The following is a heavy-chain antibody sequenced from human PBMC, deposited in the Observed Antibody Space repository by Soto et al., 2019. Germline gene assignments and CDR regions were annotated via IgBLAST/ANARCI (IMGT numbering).Heavy chain of an antibody. Sequence: SVKVSCKASGGTFSSYTISWVRQAPGQGLEWMGRIIPILGIANYAQKFQGRVTITADKSTSTAYMELSSLRSEDTAVYYCASGYSSSPEYFQHWGQGTLVTVSS. J-gene: IGHJ1*01. CDR2: IIPILGIA. CDR3: ASGYSSSPEYFQH. V-gene: IGHV1-69*02. CDR1: GGTFSSYT. D-gene: IGHD6-13*01.